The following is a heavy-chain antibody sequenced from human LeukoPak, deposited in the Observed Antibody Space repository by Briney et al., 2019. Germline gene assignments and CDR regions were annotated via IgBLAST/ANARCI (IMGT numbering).Heavy chain of an antibody. J-gene: IGHJ4*02. CDR3: ARVPQSFCSGGSGARCYFDY. D-gene: IGHD2-15*01. V-gene: IGHV3-7*03. Sequence: PGGSVGLFCAVSGFIHSSYWTRWVRQAPGKGLEGVANIKQCGSDKFYVESVKGRLTISRDNAKNSLYLQMNSLRAEDTAVYYCARVPQSFCSGGSGARCYFDYWGQGTLVTVSS. CDR2: IKQCGSDK. CDR1: GFIHSSYW.